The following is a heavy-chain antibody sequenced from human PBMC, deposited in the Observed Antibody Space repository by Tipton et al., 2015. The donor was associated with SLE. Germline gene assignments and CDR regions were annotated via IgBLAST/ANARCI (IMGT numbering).Heavy chain of an antibody. Sequence: TLSLTCTVSGSSISNYYWSWIRQSAGKGLEWIGRVHTSGSTNYNPSLNSRVTMSVDTSKNQFSLNLTSVTAADTAVYYCARDKSSHSKYILDYWGQGTLVTVSS. V-gene: IGHV4-4*07. CDR2: VHTSGST. J-gene: IGHJ4*02. CDR3: ARDKSSHSKYILDY. D-gene: IGHD3-3*02. CDR1: GSSISNYY.